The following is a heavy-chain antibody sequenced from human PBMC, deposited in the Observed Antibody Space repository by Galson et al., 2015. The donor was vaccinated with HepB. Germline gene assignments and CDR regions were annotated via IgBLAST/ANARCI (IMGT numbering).Heavy chain of an antibody. CDR3: AREDNFWTGLLNWFDP. V-gene: IGHV1-2*02. D-gene: IGHD3/OR15-3a*01. CDR1: GYTFTGYY. CDR2: VSPKSGDT. Sequence: SVKVSCKASGYTFTGYYIHWVRQAPGQGLEWMGRVSPKSGDTDYAQGFQGRVTMTRDTSMNTVHMELSGLRSDDTAVYYCAREDNFWTGLLNWFDPWGQGTLVIVSS. J-gene: IGHJ5*02.